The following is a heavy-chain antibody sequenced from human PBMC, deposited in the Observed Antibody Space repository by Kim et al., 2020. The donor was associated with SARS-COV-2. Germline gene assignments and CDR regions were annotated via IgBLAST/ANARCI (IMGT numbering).Heavy chain of an antibody. D-gene: IGHD3-10*01. V-gene: IGHV3-66*01. CDR2: IYSGGST. CDR3: ASTMVRGVGFDY. CDR1: GFTVSSNY. J-gene: IGHJ4*02. Sequence: GGSLRLSCAASGFTVSSNYMSWVRQAPGKGLEWASVIYSGGSTYYADSVKGRFTISRDNSKNTLYLQMNSLRAEDTAVYYCASTMVRGVGFDYWGQGTLVTVSS.